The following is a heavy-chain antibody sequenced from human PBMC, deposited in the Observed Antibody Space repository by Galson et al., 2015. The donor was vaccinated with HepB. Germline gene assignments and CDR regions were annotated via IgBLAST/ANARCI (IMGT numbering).Heavy chain of an antibody. V-gene: IGHV3-30*18. CDR1: GFTFSSYG. CDR3: AKGNPGIAAAGTAGGGMDV. J-gene: IGHJ6*02. CDR2: ISYDGSNK. D-gene: IGHD6-13*01. Sequence: SLRLSCAASGFTFSSYGMHWVRQAPGKGLEWVAVISYDGSNKYYADSVKGRFTISRDNSKNTLYLQMNSLRAEDTAVYYYAKGNPGIAAAGTAGGGMDVWGQGTTVTVSS.